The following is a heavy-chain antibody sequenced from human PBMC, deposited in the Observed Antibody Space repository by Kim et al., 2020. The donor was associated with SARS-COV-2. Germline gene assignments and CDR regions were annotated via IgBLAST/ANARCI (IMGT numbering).Heavy chain of an antibody. Sequence: GGSLRLSCVASGFTISRNYMNWVRQAPGEGLEWVSVIYSGGSTLYAASVKGRFTVSRDISKSTVYLQLNSLRADDTAVYYCARSGGYSYYAMDVWGQGTTVTVSS. D-gene: IGHD5-12*01. CDR1: GFTISRNY. CDR3: ARSGGYSYYAMDV. CDR2: IYSGGST. J-gene: IGHJ6*02. V-gene: IGHV3-53*01.